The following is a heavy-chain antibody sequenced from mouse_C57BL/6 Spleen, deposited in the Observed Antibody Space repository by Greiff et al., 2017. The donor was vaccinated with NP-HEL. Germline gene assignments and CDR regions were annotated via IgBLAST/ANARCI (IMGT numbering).Heavy chain of an antibody. D-gene: IGHD1-1*01. J-gene: IGHJ1*03. CDR1: GYTFTSYW. V-gene: IGHV1-53*01. CDR2: INPSNGGT. Sequence: QVQLKQPGTELVKPGASVKLSCKASGYTFTSYWMHWVKQRPGQGLEWIGNINPSNGGTNYNEKFKSKATMTVDKSSSTAYMQLSSLTSEDSAVYYCARGGLYYGSSYGYFDVWGTGTTVTVSS. CDR3: ARGGLYYGSSYGYFDV.